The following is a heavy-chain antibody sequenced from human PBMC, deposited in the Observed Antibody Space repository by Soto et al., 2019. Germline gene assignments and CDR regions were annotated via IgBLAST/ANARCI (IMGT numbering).Heavy chain of an antibody. Sequence: PGGSLRLSCAASGSTFNTYGMHWVRQAPGKGLEWVAVIWYDGGNKYYADSAKGRFTVSRDNSRNTLYLQMNRLRVEDTAVYYCATEPVESIWRIGSWGIDNWGQGTLVTVSS. CDR1: GSTFNTYG. V-gene: IGHV3-33*01. CDR3: ATEPVESIWRIGSWGIDN. J-gene: IGHJ4*02. D-gene: IGHD6-13*01. CDR2: IWYDGGNK.